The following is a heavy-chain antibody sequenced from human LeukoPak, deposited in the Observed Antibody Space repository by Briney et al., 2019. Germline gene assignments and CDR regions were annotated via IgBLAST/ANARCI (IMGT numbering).Heavy chain of an antibody. CDR1: GYTFTSYY. Sequence: GASVKVSCKASGYTFTSYYMHWVRQAPGQGLEWMGIINPSGGSTSYAQKFQGRVTMTRDTSTSTVYMELSSLRSEDTAVYYCARDLEGGGSCYPRACYYYGMDVWGQGTTVTVSS. D-gene: IGHD2-15*01. CDR3: ARDLEGGGSCYPRACYYYGMDV. CDR2: INPSGGST. V-gene: IGHV1-46*01. J-gene: IGHJ6*02.